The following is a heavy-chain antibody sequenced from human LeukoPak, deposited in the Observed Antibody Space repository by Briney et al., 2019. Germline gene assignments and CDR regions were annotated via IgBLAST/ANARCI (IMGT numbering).Heavy chain of an antibody. D-gene: IGHD3-16*02. Sequence: PGGSLRLSCAASGFAFSSYWMSWVRQASGKGLEWVANIKQDGSEKYYVDSVKGRFTISRDNAKNSLYLQMNSLRAEDTAVYYCARDGGSGGVFEYFDYWGQGTLVTVSS. CDR1: GFAFSSYW. V-gene: IGHV3-7*01. CDR3: ARDGGSGGVFEYFDY. J-gene: IGHJ4*02. CDR2: IKQDGSEK.